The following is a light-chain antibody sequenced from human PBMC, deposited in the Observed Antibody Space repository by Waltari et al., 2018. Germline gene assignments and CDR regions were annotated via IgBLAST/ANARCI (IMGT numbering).Light chain of an antibody. V-gene: IGLV1-40*01. CDR1: GSNIGAGYD. CDR2: GST. Sequence: QSVLTQPPSVSGAPGQTVTISCTGSGSNIGAGYDVHWYQQVPRAAPKLLIYGSTSRPLGVPERFFGSTSGTSASLAITGLQAEDEAVYYCQSYDTSLTVVFGGGTKLTVL. J-gene: IGLJ3*02. CDR3: QSYDTSLTVV.